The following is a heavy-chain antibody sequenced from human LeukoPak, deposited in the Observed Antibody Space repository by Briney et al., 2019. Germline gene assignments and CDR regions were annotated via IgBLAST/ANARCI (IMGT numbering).Heavy chain of an antibody. Sequence: PGGSLRLSCAASGFTFSNYAMSWVRQAPGQGLEWVSSVSDSNGSTYYADSVKGRLTISRDNSKNRLYLQMNSLRAEDTAVYYCAKPPHGQWLAFDYWGQGTLVTVSS. D-gene: IGHD6-19*01. CDR1: GFTFSNYA. CDR3: AKPPHGQWLAFDY. CDR2: VSDSNGST. J-gene: IGHJ4*02. V-gene: IGHV3-23*01.